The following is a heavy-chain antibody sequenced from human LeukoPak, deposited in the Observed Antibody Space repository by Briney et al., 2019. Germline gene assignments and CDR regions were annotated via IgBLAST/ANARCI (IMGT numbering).Heavy chain of an antibody. CDR3: ATVPPGRCDSDPCYPVFDY. D-gene: IGHD2-15*01. J-gene: IGHJ4*02. V-gene: IGHV3-7*01. Sequence: GGSLRLSCAASGITFSNYWMSWVRQAPEKGLEWVAHIKQDGSKKHYVDSVKGRFTISRDNAENSLYLQMTSLGADDTAVYYCATVPPGRCDSDPCYPVFDYWGRGALVTVSS. CDR1: GITFSNYW. CDR2: IKQDGSKK.